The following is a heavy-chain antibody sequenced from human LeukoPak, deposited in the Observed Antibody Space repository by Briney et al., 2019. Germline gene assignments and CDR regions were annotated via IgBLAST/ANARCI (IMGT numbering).Heavy chain of an antibody. Sequence: GASVKVSCKASGYTFTSYAMNWVRQAPGQGLEWMGWISPYNGNTNYAQKLQGRVTMTTDTSTSTVYMELRTLISDDTAVYYCARVKDRFSGSYYVGSGFDIWGQGTTVTVSS. J-gene: IGHJ3*02. V-gene: IGHV1-18*01. D-gene: IGHD1-26*01. CDR1: GYTFTSYA. CDR2: ISPYNGNT. CDR3: ARVKDRFSGSYYVGSGFDI.